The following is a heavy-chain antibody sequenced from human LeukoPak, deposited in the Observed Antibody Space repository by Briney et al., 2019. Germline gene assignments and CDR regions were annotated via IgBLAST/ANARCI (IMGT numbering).Heavy chain of an antibody. CDR3: AAIPVFGVVLHQEPV. J-gene: IGHJ6*04. V-gene: IGHV1-69*10. CDR2: FIPILGTA. Sequence: SVKVSCKASGATFSDYALNWVRQAPGQGLEWMGVFIPILGTANSTQKFHDRLTITADMSTNTAYMELSSLRSEDTAVYFCAAIPVFGVVLHQEPVWGKGTTVTVSS. D-gene: IGHD3-3*01. CDR1: GATFSDYA.